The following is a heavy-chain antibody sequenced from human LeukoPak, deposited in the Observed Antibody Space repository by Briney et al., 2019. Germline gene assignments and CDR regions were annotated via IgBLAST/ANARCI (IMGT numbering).Heavy chain of an antibody. CDR2: INPSGGST. D-gene: IGHD3-3*01. V-gene: IGHV1-46*01. CDR3: ARNVESGFDI. CDR1: GYAFTSYY. J-gene: IGHJ3*02. Sequence: ASVTVSCKASGYAFTSYYMHWVRQAPGQGLEWMGFINPSGGSTSYPQMFQGRVTMTRDTSTSTVYMELSSLRSEDTAVYYCARNVESGFDIWGQGTMVTVSS.